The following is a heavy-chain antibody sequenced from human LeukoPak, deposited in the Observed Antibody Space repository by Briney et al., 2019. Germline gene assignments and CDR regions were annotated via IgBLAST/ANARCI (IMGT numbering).Heavy chain of an antibody. V-gene: IGHV3-20*04. CDR3: AREVCSSTSCYMGYYYYMDV. J-gene: IGHJ6*03. CDR1: GFTFDDYG. CDR2: INWNGGST. D-gene: IGHD2-2*02. Sequence: GGSLRLSCAASGFTFDDYGMSWVRQAPGKGLEWVSGINWNGGSTGYADSVKGRFTISRDNAKNSLYLQMNSLRAEDTAVYYCAREVCSSTSCYMGYYYYMDVWGKGTTVTISS.